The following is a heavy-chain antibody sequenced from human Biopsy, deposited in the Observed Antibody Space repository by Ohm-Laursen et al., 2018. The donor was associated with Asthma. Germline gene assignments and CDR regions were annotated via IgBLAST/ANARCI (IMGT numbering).Heavy chain of an antibody. Sequence: SLRLSCTASGFTFSSYAMHWVRQAPGKGLEWVAVISYDGSNKYYADSVKGRFTISRDNSKNTLYLQMNSLRAEYTAVYYCAREGIAVAHFDYWGQGTLVTVSS. V-gene: IGHV3-30-3*01. CDR2: ISYDGSNK. CDR1: GFTFSSYA. D-gene: IGHD6-19*01. J-gene: IGHJ4*02. CDR3: AREGIAVAHFDY.